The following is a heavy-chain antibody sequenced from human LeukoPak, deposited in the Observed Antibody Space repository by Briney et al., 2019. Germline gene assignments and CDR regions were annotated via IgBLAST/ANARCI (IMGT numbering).Heavy chain of an antibody. CDR3: ARVYPALAATTPYYCDY. Sequence: SETLSLTCTVSGGSISSGGYYWSWIRQPPGKGLEWIGYIYHSGSTYYNPSLKSRVTISVDRSKNQFSLKLRSVTAADTAVYYCARVYPALAATTPYYCDYWRQGTLVTVSS. CDR2: IYHSGST. J-gene: IGHJ4*02. D-gene: IGHD2-15*01. CDR1: GGSISSGGYY. V-gene: IGHV4-30-2*01.